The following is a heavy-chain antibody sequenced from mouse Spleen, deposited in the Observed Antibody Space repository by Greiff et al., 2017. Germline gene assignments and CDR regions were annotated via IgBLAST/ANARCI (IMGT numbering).Heavy chain of an antibody. CDR1: GYTFTSYW. J-gene: IGHJ1*01. CDR3: ARTLYGSSYFDV. CDR2: IYPGDGDT. D-gene: IGHD1-1*01. Sequence: VQLQQSGAELARPGASVKLSCKASGYTFTSYWMQWVKQRPGQGLEWIGAIYPGDGDTRYTQKFKGKATLTADKSSSTAYMQLSSLASEDSAVYYCARTLYGSSYFDVWGAGTTVTVSS. V-gene: IGHV1-87*01.